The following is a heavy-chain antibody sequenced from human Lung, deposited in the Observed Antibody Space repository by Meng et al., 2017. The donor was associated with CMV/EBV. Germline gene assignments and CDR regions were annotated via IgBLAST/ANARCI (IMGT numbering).Heavy chain of an antibody. D-gene: IGHD6-6*01. V-gene: IGHV5-51*01. Sequence: GGSLRLSXKGSGYSFTSYWIGWVRQMPGQGLEWMGIIYPGDSDTRYSPSFQGQVTLSADKSISTAYLQWSSLKATDTAMYYCARKEESYSSSGFDYCGQGTLFTVSS. CDR3: ARKEESYSSSGFDY. J-gene: IGHJ4*02. CDR1: GYSFTSYW. CDR2: IYPGDSDT.